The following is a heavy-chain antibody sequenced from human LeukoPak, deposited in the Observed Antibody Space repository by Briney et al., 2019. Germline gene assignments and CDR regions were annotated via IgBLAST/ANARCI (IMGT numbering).Heavy chain of an antibody. CDR3: ARDRPYYYDSSGYHDAFDI. CDR1: GYTFTSYG. Sequence: GASVKVSCKASGYTFTSYGISWVRQAPGQGLEWMGWISAYTGNTNYAQKLQGRVTMTTDTSTSTAYMELRSLRSDDTAVYYCARDRPYYYDSSGYHDAFDIWGQGTMVTVSS. V-gene: IGHV1-18*01. J-gene: IGHJ3*02. D-gene: IGHD3-22*01. CDR2: ISAYTGNT.